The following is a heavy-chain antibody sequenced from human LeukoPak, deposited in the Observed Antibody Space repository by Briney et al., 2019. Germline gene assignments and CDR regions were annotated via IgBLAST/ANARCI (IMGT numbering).Heavy chain of an antibody. CDR1: GYSFPSYW. J-gene: IGHJ2*01. V-gene: IGHV5-51*01. Sequence: GESLKISCKGSGYSFPSYWIGWVRQMPGKGLECMGVIYLGDSDTRYSPSFQGQVTISADKSISTAYLQWSSLKASDTAMYYCARRPTDYYYGSGSKSWYFDLWGRGTLVTVSS. D-gene: IGHD3-10*01. CDR2: IYLGDSDT. CDR3: ARRPTDYYYGSGSKSWYFDL.